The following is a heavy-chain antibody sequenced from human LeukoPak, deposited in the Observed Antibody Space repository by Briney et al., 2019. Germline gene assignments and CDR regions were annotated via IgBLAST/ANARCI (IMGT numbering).Heavy chain of an antibody. Sequence: GGSLRLSCAASGFTFSSYEMNWVRQAPGKGLEWVSYISSSGSTIYYADSVKGRFTISRDNAKNTLYLQMNSLRAEDTAVYYCARGVVSGWYGGPDYWGQGTLVTVS. J-gene: IGHJ4*02. CDR3: ARGVVSGWYGGPDY. CDR1: GFTFSSYE. CDR2: ISSSGSTI. D-gene: IGHD6-19*01. V-gene: IGHV3-48*03.